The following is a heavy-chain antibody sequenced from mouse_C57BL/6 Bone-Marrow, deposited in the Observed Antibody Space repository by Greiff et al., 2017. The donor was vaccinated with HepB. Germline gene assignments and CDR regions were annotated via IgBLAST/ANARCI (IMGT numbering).Heavy chain of an antibody. CDR2: INPSTGGT. Sequence: DVKLQESGPELVKPGASVKISCKASGYSFTGYYMNWVKQSPEKSLEWIGEINPSTGGTTYNQKFKAKATLTVDKSSSTAYMQLKSLTSEDSAVYYCARSRTRITTGYYAMDYWGQGTSVTVSS. V-gene: IGHV1-42*01. J-gene: IGHJ4*01. CDR3: ARSRTRITTGYYAMDY. D-gene: IGHD2-4*01. CDR1: GYSFTGYY.